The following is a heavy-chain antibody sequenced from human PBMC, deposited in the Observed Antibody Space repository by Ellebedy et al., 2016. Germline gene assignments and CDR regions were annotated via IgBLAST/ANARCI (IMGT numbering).Heavy chain of an antibody. CDR2: IYIGGST. J-gene: IGHJ4*02. CDR3: VTPGGYVGAFDQ. D-gene: IGHD5-12*01. Sequence: GESLKISCAASGFTFSDYYMSWIRQAPGKGLNWVSVIYIGGSTYYVDSVKGRFIISRDNSKNTLFLQMSSLRAEDTAVYYCVTPGGYVGAFDQWGQGTLVIVSS. V-gene: IGHV3-53*01. CDR1: GFTFSDYY.